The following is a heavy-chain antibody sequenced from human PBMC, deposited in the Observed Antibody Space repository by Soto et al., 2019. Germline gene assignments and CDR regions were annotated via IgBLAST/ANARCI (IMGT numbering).Heavy chain of an antibody. CDR3: ARFDYDSSGSPR. Sequence: SVKVSCKASGGTFSSYAISWVRQAPGQGLEWMGGIIPIFGTANYAQKFQGRVTITADESTSTAYMELSSLRSEDTAVYYCARFDYDSSGSPRWGQGTPVTVSS. CDR2: IIPIFGTA. J-gene: IGHJ4*02. D-gene: IGHD3-22*01. V-gene: IGHV1-69*13. CDR1: GGTFSSYA.